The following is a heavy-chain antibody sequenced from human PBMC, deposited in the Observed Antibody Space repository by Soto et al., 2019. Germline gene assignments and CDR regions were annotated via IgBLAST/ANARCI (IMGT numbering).Heavy chain of an antibody. D-gene: IGHD6-19*01. CDR2: ISWNSGSI. Sequence: GWSLRLSCAASGFTFDDYAMHWVRQAPGKGLEWVSGISWNSGSIGYADSVKGRFTISRDNAKNSLYLQMNSLRAEDTALYYCAKDIASSSGWFDYWGQGTLVTVSS. CDR1: GFTFDDYA. CDR3: AKDIASSSGWFDY. V-gene: IGHV3-9*01. J-gene: IGHJ4*02.